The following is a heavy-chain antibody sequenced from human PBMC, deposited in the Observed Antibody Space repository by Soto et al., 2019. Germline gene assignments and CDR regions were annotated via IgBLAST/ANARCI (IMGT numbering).Heavy chain of an antibody. J-gene: IGHJ6*02. CDR2: IVVGSGNT. V-gene: IGHV1-58*01. CDR1: GFTFTSSA. Sequence: SVKVSCKASGFTFTSSAVQWVRQARGQRLEWIGWIVVGSGNTNYAQKFQERVTITRDMSTSTAYMELSSLRSEDTAVYYCAATGVVVAASGLFYYVIAVCGQGTTVTVSS. D-gene: IGHD2-15*01. CDR3: AATGVVVAASGLFYYVIAV.